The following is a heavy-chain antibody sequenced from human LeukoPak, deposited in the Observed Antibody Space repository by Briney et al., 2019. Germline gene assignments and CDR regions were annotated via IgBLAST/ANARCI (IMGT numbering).Heavy chain of an antibody. V-gene: IGHV3-7*03. J-gene: IGHJ6*04. D-gene: IGHD3-10*01. CDR1: GFTFSSYW. Sequence: PGGSLRLSCAASGFTFSSYWMNWVRQAPGKGLEWVANMKQDGSEKYYVGSVRGRFTISRDNAKNSLYLQMNSLRAEDTAVYYCVPGDMVRGVLDYGMNVWGKGTTVTVSS. CDR2: MKQDGSEK. CDR3: VPGDMVRGVLDYGMNV.